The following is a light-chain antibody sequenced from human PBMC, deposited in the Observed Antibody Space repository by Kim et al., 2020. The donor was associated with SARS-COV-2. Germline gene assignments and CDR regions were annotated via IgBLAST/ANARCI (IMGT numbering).Light chain of an antibody. CDR1: QDISNY. J-gene: IGKJ5*01. Sequence: DIQMTQSPSSLSASVGDRVTITCQASQDISNYLNWYQQKPGKAPKLLIYDASNLETGVPSRFSGSGSGTDFTFTISSLQPEDIATYYCQQYDNLPLTFGRRTRLEIK. V-gene: IGKV1-33*01. CDR2: DAS. CDR3: QQYDNLPLT.